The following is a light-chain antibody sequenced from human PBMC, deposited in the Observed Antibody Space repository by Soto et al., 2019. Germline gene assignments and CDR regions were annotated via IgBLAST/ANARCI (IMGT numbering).Light chain of an antibody. CDR3: QKSNSAPRT. Sequence: DIQMTQSPSSLSASVGDRVTITCRASQGISNYLAWYQQKPGKVPKLLIYAASTLHSGVPSRFSGRGSGTDFTLTISSLQPEDVATYYCQKSNSAPRTFGQGTKVEIK. V-gene: IGKV1-27*01. J-gene: IGKJ1*01. CDR1: QGISNY. CDR2: AAS.